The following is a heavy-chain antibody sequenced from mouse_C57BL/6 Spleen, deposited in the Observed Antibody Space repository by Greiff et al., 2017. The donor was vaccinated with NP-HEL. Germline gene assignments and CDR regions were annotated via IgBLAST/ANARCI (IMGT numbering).Heavy chain of an antibody. D-gene: IGHD1-1*01. CDR3: ARLLLLRDYAMDY. CDR1: GYTFTSYW. J-gene: IGHJ4*01. V-gene: IGHV1-64*01. CDR2: INPNSGSN. Sequence: QVQLQQPGAELVKPGASVKLSCKASGYTFTSYWMHWVKQRPGQGLEWIGMINPNSGSNNDNEKFKSKATLTVDKSSSTAYMQLSSLPYEDSAVYYCARLLLLRDYAMDYWGQGTSVTVSS.